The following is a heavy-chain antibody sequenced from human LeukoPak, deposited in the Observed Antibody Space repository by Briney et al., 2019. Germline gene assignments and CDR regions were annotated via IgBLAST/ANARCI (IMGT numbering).Heavy chain of an antibody. CDR2: IGASGGST. V-gene: IGHV3-23*01. Sequence: GGSLRLSCATSGCTFSSYDRSWVRQAPGKGLEWVSGIGASGGSTYYADSVKGRFTISRDNSKNTLYLQMNSLRTEDTAVYYCSKPEGYDILTGLYYWGQGTLVTVSS. J-gene: IGHJ4*02. D-gene: IGHD3-9*01. CDR3: SKPEGYDILTGLYY. CDR1: GCTFSSYD.